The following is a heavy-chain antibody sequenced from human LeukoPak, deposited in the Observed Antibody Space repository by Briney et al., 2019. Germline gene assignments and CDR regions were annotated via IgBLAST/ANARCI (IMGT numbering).Heavy chain of an antibody. CDR2: IRYHGSDK. V-gene: IGHV3-30*02. CDR1: GFTFSSYA. CDR3: ARSPTSWYFDY. D-gene: IGHD2-2*01. J-gene: IGHJ4*02. Sequence: GGSLRLSCAASGFTFSSYAMSWVRQAPGKGLEWVAFIRYHGSDKYYADSVKGRFTISRDNSKNTLYLQMNSLRPEDTSVYFCARSPTSWYFDYWAREPWSPSPQ.